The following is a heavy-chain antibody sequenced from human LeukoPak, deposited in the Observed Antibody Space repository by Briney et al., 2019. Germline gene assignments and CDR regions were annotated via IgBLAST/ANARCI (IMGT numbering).Heavy chain of an antibody. V-gene: IGHV1-46*01. CDR3: ARDRGRWELLY. CDR2: VNPSGGST. CDR1: GYTFTSYY. Sequence: ASVKVSCKASGYTFTSYYMHWVRQAPGQGLEWMGIVNPSGGSTSYAQKFQGRVTMTRDTSTSTVYMELSSLRSEDTAVYYCARDRGRWELLYWGQGTLVTVSS. J-gene: IGHJ4*02. D-gene: IGHD1-26*01.